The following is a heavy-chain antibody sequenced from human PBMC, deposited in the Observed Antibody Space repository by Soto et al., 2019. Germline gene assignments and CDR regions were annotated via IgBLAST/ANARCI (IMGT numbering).Heavy chain of an antibody. CDR2: IDWDDDK. CDR3: AQSSSSSFFFDF. J-gene: IGHJ4*02. CDR1: GFSLNNLGMC. D-gene: IGHD6-6*01. Sequence: PTLVNPTQTLTLTCTFSGFSLNNLGMCVSWIRQPPGKALEWLALIDWDDDKHYSSSLKTRLTVSKDTSKNQVVLTMTNVDPVDTATYYCAQSSSSSFFFDFWGQGTVVTVSS. V-gene: IGHV2-70*12.